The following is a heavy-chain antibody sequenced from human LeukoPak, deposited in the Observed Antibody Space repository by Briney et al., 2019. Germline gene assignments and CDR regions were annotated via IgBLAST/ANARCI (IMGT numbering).Heavy chain of an antibody. J-gene: IGHJ4*02. D-gene: IGHD5-24*01. CDR1: GFTFSSYG. V-gene: IGHV3-33*01. Sequence: GGSLRLSCAASGFTFSSYGMHWVRQAPGKGLEWVAVIWYDGSNKYYADSMKGRFTISRDNSKNTLYLQMNSLRAEDTAVYYCARDRGRDGYSNWGQGTLVTVSS. CDR2: IWYDGSNK. CDR3: ARDRGRDGYSN.